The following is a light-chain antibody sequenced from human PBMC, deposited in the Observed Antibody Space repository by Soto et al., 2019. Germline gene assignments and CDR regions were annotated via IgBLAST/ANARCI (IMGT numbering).Light chain of an antibody. CDR2: DAS. CDR3: QQCSFSPRT. J-gene: IGKJ1*01. Sequence: EIVLTQSPGTLSLSPGERATLFCRASQTITNNYLAWYQQKPGQAPRLLIYDASRRATGITDRFSGSGSGSDFTLTISRLEPEDFAVYFCQQCSFSPRTFGQGTKVEIK. CDR1: QTITNNY. V-gene: IGKV3-20*01.